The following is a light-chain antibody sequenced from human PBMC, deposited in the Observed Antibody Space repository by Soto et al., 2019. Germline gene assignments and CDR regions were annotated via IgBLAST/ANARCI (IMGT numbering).Light chain of an antibody. V-gene: IGKV1-39*01. CDR2: AAS. CDR1: QSISNY. Sequence: DIQMTQSPSSLSASVGDRVTITCRASQSISNYLNWYQQKPGKAPKLLIYAASSMQSGVPSRFSGSESKPDFTLTISSLQPDDSATYYCQQSFSPLWTFGQGTKVEV. CDR3: QQSFSPLWT. J-gene: IGKJ1*01.